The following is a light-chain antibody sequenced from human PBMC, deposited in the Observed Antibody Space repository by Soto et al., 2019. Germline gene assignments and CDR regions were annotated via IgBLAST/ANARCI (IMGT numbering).Light chain of an antibody. CDR2: DVN. CDR3: TSYASGSSHVV. V-gene: IGLV2-14*01. CDR1: SSDIGGYDY. Sequence: QSALTQPASVPGSPGQSITLSCTGTSSDIGGYDYVSWYQRHPGKAPKLIIYDVNNRPSGVSKRFSGSKSGNTASLTISGLQAEDEADYYCTSYASGSSHVVFGGGTKLTVL. J-gene: IGLJ2*01.